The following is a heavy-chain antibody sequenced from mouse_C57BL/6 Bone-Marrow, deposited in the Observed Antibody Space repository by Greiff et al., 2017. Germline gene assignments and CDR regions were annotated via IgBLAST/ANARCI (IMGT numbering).Heavy chain of an antibody. Sequence: EVQGVESGGGLVQPGGSLKLSCAASGFTFSDYGMAWVRQAPRKGPEWVAFISNLAYSIYYADTVTGRFTISRENAKNTLYLEMSSLRSEDTAMYYCARGGLRAWFAYWGQGTLVTVSA. CDR2: ISNLAYSI. V-gene: IGHV5-15*01. CDR1: GFTFSDYG. D-gene: IGHD2-4*01. J-gene: IGHJ3*01. CDR3: ARGGLRAWFAY.